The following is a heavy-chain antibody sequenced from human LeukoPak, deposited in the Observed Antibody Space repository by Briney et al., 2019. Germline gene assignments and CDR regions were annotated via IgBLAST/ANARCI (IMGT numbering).Heavy chain of an antibody. V-gene: IGHV3-48*01. CDR1: GFTFNTYT. J-gene: IGHJ4*02. D-gene: IGHD6-13*01. Sequence: PGGSLRLSCAASGFTFNTYTMNWVRQAPGKGLEWVSYISGSSGIIDYADSVRGRFTISRDNAKNSLYLQMNSLRAEDTAVYYCAKDPIQYSSSWIFDYWGQGTLVTVSS. CDR2: ISGSSGII. CDR3: AKDPIQYSSSWIFDY.